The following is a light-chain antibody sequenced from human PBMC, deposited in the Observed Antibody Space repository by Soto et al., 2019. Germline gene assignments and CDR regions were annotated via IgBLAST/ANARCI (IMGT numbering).Light chain of an antibody. CDR2: EVS. V-gene: IGLV2-14*01. CDR1: SSDIGGSDY. CDR3: SSYVTSGTLV. J-gene: IGLJ3*02. Sequence: QSVLIQAASVSGSPGQSITISCTGTSSDIGGSDYVSWYQKHPGKAPKVIIYEVSDRPSGVSDRFSGSKSGNTASLTISGLQAEDEADYYCSSYVTSGTLVFGGGTKLTVL.